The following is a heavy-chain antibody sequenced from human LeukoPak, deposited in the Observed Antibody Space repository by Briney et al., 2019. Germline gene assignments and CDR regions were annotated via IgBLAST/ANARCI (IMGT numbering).Heavy chain of an antibody. CDR1: GFTFGDYA. J-gene: IGHJ4*02. V-gene: IGHV3-49*04. Sequence: GRSLRLSCTASGFTFGDYAMSWVRQAPGKGLEWVGFIRSKAYGGTTEYAASVKGRFTISRDDSKSIAYLQMNSLKTEDTAVYYCTRGDGSGTYCGQGTLVTVSS. CDR3: TRGDGSGTY. D-gene: IGHD3-10*01. CDR2: IRSKAYGGTT.